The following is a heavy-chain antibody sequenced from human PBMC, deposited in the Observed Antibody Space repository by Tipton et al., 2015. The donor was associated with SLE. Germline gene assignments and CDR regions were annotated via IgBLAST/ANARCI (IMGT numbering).Heavy chain of an antibody. D-gene: IGHD3-22*01. V-gene: IGHV4-38-2*02. CDR2: IYHSGTT. Sequence: TLSLTCTVSGFSISSGYYWGWIRQPPGKGLEWTGTIYHSGTTYYRSSLKSRVTISVDTSKNQFSLNLRSLTAADTAVYYCARVHAAGDYDSSGFSNWGQGTLVTVSS. CDR1: GFSISSGYY. J-gene: IGHJ4*02. CDR3: ARVHAAGDYDSSGFSN.